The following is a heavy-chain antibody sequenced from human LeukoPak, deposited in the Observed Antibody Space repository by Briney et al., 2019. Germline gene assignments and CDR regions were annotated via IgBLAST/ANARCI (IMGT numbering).Heavy chain of an antibody. V-gene: IGHV4-38-2*01. CDR1: GYSISSGYY. D-gene: IGHD3-10*01. Sequence: PSETLSLTCAVSGYSISSGYYWGRIRQPPGKGLEWIGSIYHSGSTYYNPSLKSRVTISVDTSKNQFSLKLSSVTAADTAVYYCARAYYGSGTFDYWGQGTLVTVSS. J-gene: IGHJ4*02. CDR3: ARAYYGSGTFDY. CDR2: IYHSGST.